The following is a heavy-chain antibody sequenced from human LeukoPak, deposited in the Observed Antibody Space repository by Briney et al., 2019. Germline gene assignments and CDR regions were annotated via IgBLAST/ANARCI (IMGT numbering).Heavy chain of an antibody. J-gene: IGHJ4*02. CDR1: GFTFSSYA. D-gene: IGHD3-3*01. Sequence: GGSLRLSCAASGFTFSSYAMSWVRQAPGKGQEWVSAISGSGGSTYYADSVKGRFTLSRDHSKNTLYLQMNSLRAEDTGVYYCAKVSSVFGVVTPPYFDYWGQGTLVTVSS. CDR2: ISGSGGST. CDR3: AKVSSVFGVVTPPYFDY. V-gene: IGHV3-23*01.